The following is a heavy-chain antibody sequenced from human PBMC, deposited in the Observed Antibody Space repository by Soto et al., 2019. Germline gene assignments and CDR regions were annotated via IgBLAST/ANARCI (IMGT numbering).Heavy chain of an antibody. J-gene: IGHJ4*02. V-gene: IGHV4-59*01. Sequence: QVQLQESGPGLVKPSQTLSLTCTVSGDSISRFYWNWIRQPPGKGLEWIGYISHSGSTNYNPSLQSRVTLSADPSKNQFSLKLSSVTAADTAVYYCARDDTTGGFDFWGQGTLVTVSS. CDR3: ARDDTTGGFDF. CDR2: ISHSGST. D-gene: IGHD1-1*01. CDR1: GDSISRFY.